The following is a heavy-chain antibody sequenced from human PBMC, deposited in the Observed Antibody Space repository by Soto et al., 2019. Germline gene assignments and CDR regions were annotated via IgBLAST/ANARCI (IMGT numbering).Heavy chain of an antibody. CDR1: GYTFTSYG. D-gene: IGHD2-2*02. V-gene: IGHV1-18*01. Sequence: GASVKVSCKASGYTFTSYGISWVRQAPGQGLEWMGWISAYNGNTNYAQKLQGRVTMTTDTSTSTAYMELRSLRSDDTAVYYCARDSCSSTSCYIDYYYYGMDVWGQGTTVTVSS. J-gene: IGHJ6*02. CDR3: ARDSCSSTSCYIDYYYYGMDV. CDR2: ISAYNGNT.